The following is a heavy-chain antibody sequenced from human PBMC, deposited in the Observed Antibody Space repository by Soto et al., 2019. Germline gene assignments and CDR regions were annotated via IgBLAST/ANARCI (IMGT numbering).Heavy chain of an antibody. CDR1: GYTFTSYG. CDR2: ISDNSGNT. CDR3: ATDRGSYALDY. J-gene: IGHJ4*02. Sequence: QVQLLQSGAEVKKPGASVKVSCKASGYTFTSYGISWVRQAPGQGLEWMGWISDNSGNTNYAQKLKGRVTITTVTSTSTAYMELRSLRSDDTAVYYCATDRGSYALDYWGQGTLVTVSS. D-gene: IGHD2-15*01. V-gene: IGHV1-18*01.